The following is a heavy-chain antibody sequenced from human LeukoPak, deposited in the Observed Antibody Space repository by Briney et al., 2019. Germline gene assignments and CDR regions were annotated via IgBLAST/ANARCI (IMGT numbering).Heavy chain of an antibody. CDR2: ISSSGSTI. CDR3: ARDLKQGGQNYYYGMDV. V-gene: IGHV3-48*03. CDR1: GFTFSNCE. J-gene: IGHJ6*02. D-gene: IGHD3-16*01. Sequence: GGSLRLSCAASGFTFSNCEMNWVRQPPGKRLKWVSYISSSGSTIFYADSGKGRFTISRDNAKNSLYLQMNSLRAEDTAVYYCARDLKQGGQNYYYGMDVWGQGTTVTVSS.